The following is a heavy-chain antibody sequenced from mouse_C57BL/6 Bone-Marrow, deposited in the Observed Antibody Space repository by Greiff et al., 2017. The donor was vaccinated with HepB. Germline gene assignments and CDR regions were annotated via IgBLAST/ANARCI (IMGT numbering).Heavy chain of an antibody. D-gene: IGHD2-4*01. V-gene: IGHV1-64*01. CDR3: AREGGDYSYYFDY. CDR1: GYTFTSYW. J-gene: IGHJ2*01. CDR2: IHPNSGST. Sequence: VQLQQPGAELVKPGASVKLSCKASGYTFTSYWMHWVKQRPGQGLEWIGMIHPNSGSTNYNEKLKSKATLTVDKSSSTAYMQLSSLTSEDSAVYDCAREGGDYSYYFDYWGQGTTLTVSS.